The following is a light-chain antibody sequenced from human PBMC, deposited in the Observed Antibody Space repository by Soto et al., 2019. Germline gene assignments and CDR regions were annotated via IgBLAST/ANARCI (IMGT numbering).Light chain of an antibody. CDR1: SRDVGAYNL. J-gene: IGLJ3*02. V-gene: IGLV2-14*01. CDR3: SAYTTGSTRV. CDR2: EVR. Sequence: QSALTQPASVSGAPGQSITSSCTGTSRDVGAYNLVSWYQQHPGKAPKLLIYEVRNRPSGISFRFSGSRSGNTASLTISGLLSEDEADYYCSAYTTGSTRVFGGGTTLTAL.